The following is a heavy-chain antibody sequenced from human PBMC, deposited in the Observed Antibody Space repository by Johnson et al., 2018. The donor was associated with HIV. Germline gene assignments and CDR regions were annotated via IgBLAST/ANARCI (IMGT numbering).Heavy chain of an antibody. Sequence: VQLVESGGGVVQPGRSLRLSCAASGFTFSSYAMHWVRQAPGKGLEWVSVIYNGDSTYYADSVKGRFTISRDNSKNTLYLQMNSLRAEDTAVYYCARPVIAADDAFDIWGQGTMVTVSS. CDR3: ARPVIAADDAFDI. J-gene: IGHJ3*02. V-gene: IGHV3-66*04. CDR2: IYNGDST. CDR1: GFTFSSYA. D-gene: IGHD6-13*01.